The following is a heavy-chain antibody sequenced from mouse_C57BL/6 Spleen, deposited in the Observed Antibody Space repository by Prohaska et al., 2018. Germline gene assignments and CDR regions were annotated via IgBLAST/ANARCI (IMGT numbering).Heavy chain of an antibody. CDR3: MRYGSSYWYFDV. CDR1: GFTFSGFW. CDR2: INSDGSAI. Sequence: EVQLLETEGGLVQPGGSRGLSCEGSGFTFSGFWMSWVRQTHGKTLEWIGDINSDGSAINYAPSIKDRFTIFRDKDKSTLYLQMSNVRSEDTATYFCMRYGSSYWYFDVWGTGTTVTVSS. V-gene: IGHV11-2*01. D-gene: IGHD1-1*01. J-gene: IGHJ1*03.